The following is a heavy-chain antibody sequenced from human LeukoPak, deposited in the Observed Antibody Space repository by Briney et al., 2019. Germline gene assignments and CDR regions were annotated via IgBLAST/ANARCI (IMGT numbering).Heavy chain of an antibody. J-gene: IGHJ4*02. CDR3: TKALAPYYYFDY. Sequence: GGSLRLSCAASGFTFSSYAMSWVRQAPGKGLEWVSAISGSGGSTYYADSVKGRFTISRDNSKNTLYLQMNSLRAEDTAVYHCTKALAPYYYFDYWGQGTLVTVSS. D-gene: IGHD6-13*01. CDR2: ISGSGGST. V-gene: IGHV3-23*01. CDR1: GFTFSSYA.